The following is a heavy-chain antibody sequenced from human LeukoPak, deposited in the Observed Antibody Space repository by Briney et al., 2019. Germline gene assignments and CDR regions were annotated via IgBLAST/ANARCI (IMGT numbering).Heavy chain of an antibody. CDR1: GFTFSSCA. CDR3: ARGPYCSGGSCYHNYWYFDL. V-gene: IGHV3-30*04. J-gene: IGHJ2*01. D-gene: IGHD2-15*01. CDR2: ISYDGSNK. Sequence: PGGSLRLSCAASGFTFSSCAMHWVRQAPGKGLEWVAVISYDGSNKYYADSVKGRFTISRDNSKNTLYLQMNSLRAEDTAVYYCARGPYCSGGSCYHNYWYFDLWGRGTLVTVPS.